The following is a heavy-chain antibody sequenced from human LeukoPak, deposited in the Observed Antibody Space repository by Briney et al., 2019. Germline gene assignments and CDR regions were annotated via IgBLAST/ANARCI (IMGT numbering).Heavy chain of an antibody. CDR3: ARGPLLSMFYYYYMDV. J-gene: IGHJ6*03. V-gene: IGHV1-8*03. D-gene: IGHD2-15*01. Sequence: ASVKVSCKASGYTFTGYYMHWVRQAPGQGLEWMGWMNPNSGNTGYAQKFQGRVTITRNTSISTAYMELSSLRSEDTAVYYCARGPLLSMFYYYYMDVWGKGTTVTVSS. CDR2: MNPNSGNT. CDR1: GYTFTGYY.